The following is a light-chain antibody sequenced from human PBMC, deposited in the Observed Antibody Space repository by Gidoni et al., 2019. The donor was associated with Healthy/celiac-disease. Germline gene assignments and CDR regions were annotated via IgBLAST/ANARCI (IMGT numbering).Light chain of an antibody. Sequence: EIVLTQSPGTLSLSPGERATLSCRASQSVRSSYLAWYQQKPGQAPRLLIYGASSRATGISDRCSGSGSGTDFTLTISRLEPEDFAVYYCQQYGSSPITFGQGTRLEIK. V-gene: IGKV3-20*01. J-gene: IGKJ5*01. CDR3: QQYGSSPIT. CDR1: QSVRSSY. CDR2: GAS.